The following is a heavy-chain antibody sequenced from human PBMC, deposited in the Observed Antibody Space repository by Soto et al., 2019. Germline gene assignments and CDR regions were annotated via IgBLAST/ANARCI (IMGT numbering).Heavy chain of an antibody. CDR1: GGSFSGYY. J-gene: IGHJ6*02. CDR3: ARGKPNLRVSEHYIQRWLQPYYYYYGMDV. CDR2: INHSGST. D-gene: IGHD5-18*01. V-gene: IGHV4-34*01. Sequence: SETLSLTCAVYGGSFSGYYWSWIRQPPGRGLEWIGEINHSGSTNYNPSLKSRVTISVDTSKNQFSLKLSSVTAADTAVYYCARGKPNLRVSEHYIQRWLQPYYYYYGMDVWGQGTTVTVSS.